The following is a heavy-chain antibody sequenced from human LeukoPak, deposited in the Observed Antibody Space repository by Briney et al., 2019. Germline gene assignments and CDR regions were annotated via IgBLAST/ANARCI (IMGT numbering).Heavy chain of an antibody. J-gene: IGHJ5*02. CDR3: ARALYYDFWSGYQNWFDP. CDR1: GGSISSYY. CDR2: ICYSGST. V-gene: IGHV4-59*08. Sequence: SETLSLTCTVSGGSISSYYWSWIRQPPGKGLEWIGYICYSGSTNYNPSLKSRVTISVDTSKNQFSLKLSSVTAADTAVYYCARALYYDFWSGYQNWFDPWGQGTLVTVSS. D-gene: IGHD3-3*01.